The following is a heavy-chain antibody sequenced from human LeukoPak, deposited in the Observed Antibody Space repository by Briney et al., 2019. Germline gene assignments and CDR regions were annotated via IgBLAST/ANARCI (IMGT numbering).Heavy chain of an antibody. V-gene: IGHV3-30*02. Sequence: PGGSLRLSCAASGFTFSSYGMHWVRQAPGKGLEWVAFIRYDGSNKYYADSVKGRVTISRDNSKNTLYLQMNSLRAEDTAVYYCAKDRGFGVVPFDYWGQGTLVTVSS. D-gene: IGHD3-3*01. J-gene: IGHJ4*02. CDR2: IRYDGSNK. CDR3: AKDRGFGVVPFDY. CDR1: GFTFSSYG.